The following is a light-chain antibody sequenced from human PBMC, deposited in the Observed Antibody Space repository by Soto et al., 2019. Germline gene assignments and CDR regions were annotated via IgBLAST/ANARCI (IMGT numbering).Light chain of an antibody. V-gene: IGKV1-33*01. Sequence: DIQMTQSPSSLSASVGDRVTISCQTSQYVDNYVNWYQHKPGKAPKLLIFDATNLEAGVLPRFSGSRSWTDYKSTIISLRQADVATYYCQQQDPFPALTFGGGTKVAIK. CDR2: DAT. CDR3: QQQDPFPALT. J-gene: IGKJ4*02. CDR1: QYVDNY.